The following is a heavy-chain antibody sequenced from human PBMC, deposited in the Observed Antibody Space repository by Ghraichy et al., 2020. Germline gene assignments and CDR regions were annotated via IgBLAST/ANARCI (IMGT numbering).Heavy chain of an antibody. D-gene: IGHD4-17*01. CDR2: FFYAGRT. J-gene: IGHJ6*02. V-gene: IGHV4-39*01. Sequence: SETLSLTCSVSGGSIITGSFYWGWIRQPPGKGLEWLGRFFYAGRTYYTPSLKSRVTVSVDTSKNQFSLKLSSVTAADTGVYYCARHNGDPLRHGGHPHYHYGIDVWGQGTTVTVSS. CDR3: ARHNGDPLRHGGHPHYHYGIDV. CDR1: GGSIITGSFY.